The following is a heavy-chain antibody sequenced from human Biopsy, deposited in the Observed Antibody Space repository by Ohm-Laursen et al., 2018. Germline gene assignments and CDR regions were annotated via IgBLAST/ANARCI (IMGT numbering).Heavy chain of an antibody. V-gene: IGHV1-2*02. CDR3: TRGGYYYDSLAYYYWFDP. CDR2: INAKTGDT. D-gene: IGHD3-22*01. Sequence: GSSVKVSCKASGYTFTGYHVHWVRQAPGQGLEWMGWINAKTGDTNYAQKFQGRVTMTRDTSISTAYVDLSSLRSDDTAVCYCTRGGYYYDSLAYYYWFDPWGQGTLVTVSS. J-gene: IGHJ5*02. CDR1: GYTFTGYH.